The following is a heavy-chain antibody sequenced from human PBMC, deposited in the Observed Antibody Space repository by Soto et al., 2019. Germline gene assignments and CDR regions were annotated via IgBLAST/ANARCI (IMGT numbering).Heavy chain of an antibody. J-gene: IGHJ2*01. CDR3: AIDHGGHSGYLDL. CDR2: IIPINGIP. Sequence: QVQLVQSGAEVKKPGSSVKVSCKASGGTFSSYTISWVRQAPGQGLEWMGRIIPINGIPNYAQKFQGRVTITGDKSTSIVYVKLSSQRSEDTAVFYCAIDHGGHSGYLDLWGRGTLVTVSS. D-gene: IGHD2-21*02. CDR1: GGTFSSYT. V-gene: IGHV1-69*02.